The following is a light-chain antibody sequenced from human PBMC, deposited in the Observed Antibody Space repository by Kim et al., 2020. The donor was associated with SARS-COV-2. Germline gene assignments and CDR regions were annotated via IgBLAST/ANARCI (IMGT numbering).Light chain of an antibody. Sequence: GKTVTNSRTGSSGSIVSNYVQWYQQRPGSAPPTVIYEDNQRPSGVPDRFSGSIDSSSNSASLTISGLKTEDEADYYCQSYDSSFVVFGGGTKLTVL. CDR1: SGSIVSNY. CDR3: QSYDSSFVV. V-gene: IGLV6-57*02. J-gene: IGLJ2*01. CDR2: EDN.